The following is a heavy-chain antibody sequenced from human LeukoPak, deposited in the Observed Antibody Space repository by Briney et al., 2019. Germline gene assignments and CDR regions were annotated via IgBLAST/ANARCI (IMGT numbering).Heavy chain of an antibody. V-gene: IGHV1-2*06. CDR2: INPNSGGT. CDR3: ARDLFRDYYDSSGYSIGQY. J-gene: IGHJ4*02. D-gene: IGHD3-22*01. CDR1: GYTFTGYY. Sequence: ASVKVSCXASGYTFTGYYMHWVRQARGQGLEWMGRINPNSGGTNYAQKFQGRVTMTRDTSISTAYMELSRLRSDDTAVYYCARDLFRDYYDSSGYSIGQYWGQGTLVTVSS.